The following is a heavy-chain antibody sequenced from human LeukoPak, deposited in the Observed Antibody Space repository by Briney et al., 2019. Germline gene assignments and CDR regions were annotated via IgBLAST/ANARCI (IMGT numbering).Heavy chain of an antibody. CDR1: GGTFSSYT. J-gene: IGHJ4*02. Sequence: SVKVSCKASGGTFSSYTISWVRQAPGQGLEWMGRIIPILGIANYAQKFQGRVTITADKSTSTAYMELSSLRSEDTAVYYCARDRGQLWSLYFDYWGQGTLVTVSS. V-gene: IGHV1-69*04. D-gene: IGHD5-18*01. CDR2: IIPILGIA. CDR3: ARDRGQLWSLYFDY.